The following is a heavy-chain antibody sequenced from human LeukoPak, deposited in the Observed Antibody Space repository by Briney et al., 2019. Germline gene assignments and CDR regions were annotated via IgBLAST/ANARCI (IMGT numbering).Heavy chain of an antibody. CDR1: GFTFSSYS. CDR3: ARAVTGTANY. D-gene: IGHD6-19*01. CDR2: ISSSSSYI. Sequence: SGGSLRLSCAASGFTFSSYSMNWVRQAPGKGLEWVSSISSSSSYIYYADSVKGRFTISRDNAKNSLYLQMNSLRAEDTAVYYCARAVTGTANYWGQGTLVTVSS. V-gene: IGHV3-21*01. J-gene: IGHJ4*02.